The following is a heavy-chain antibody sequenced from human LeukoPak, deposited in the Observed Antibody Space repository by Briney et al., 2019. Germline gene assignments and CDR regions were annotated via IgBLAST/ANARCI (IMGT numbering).Heavy chain of an antibody. CDR1: GESFSGYY. CDR2: INQSGDT. Sequence: PSQTLSLTCGVSGESFSGYYWSWLRQPPGKGLEWIGEINQSGDTNYNPSFETRVTMSVDASKKQFSLKVKSVTAADGAVYYCARSLSSYYDVTSAYSVWGYWGQGTLVIISS. V-gene: IGHV4-34*01. CDR3: ARSLSSYYDVTSAYSVWGY. J-gene: IGHJ4*02. D-gene: IGHD3-3*01.